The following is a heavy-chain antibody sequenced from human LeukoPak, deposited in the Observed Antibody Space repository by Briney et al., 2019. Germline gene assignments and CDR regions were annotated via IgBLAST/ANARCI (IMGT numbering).Heavy chain of an antibody. J-gene: IGHJ4*02. CDR2: ISGYNGNT. CDR3: ARDYSKYYYDSSGYYPRDY. CDR1: GYTFTSYG. V-gene: IGHV1-18*01. Sequence: ASVKVSCKASGYTFTSYGISWVRQAPGQGLEWMGWISGYNGNTNYAQKFQGRVTMTRDMSTSTVYMELSSLRSEDTAVYYCARDYSKYYYDSSGYYPRDYWGQGTLVTVSS. D-gene: IGHD3-22*01.